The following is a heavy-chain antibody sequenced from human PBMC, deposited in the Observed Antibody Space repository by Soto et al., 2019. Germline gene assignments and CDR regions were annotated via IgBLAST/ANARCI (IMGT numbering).Heavy chain of an antibody. V-gene: IGHV3-7*02. Sequence: GGSLRLSCAASGFTFSSYWMTWVRQAPGKGLEWVANIKQDGSEKYYVDSVKGRFTISRDNAKNSLYLQMNSLRAEDTAVFYCAKRKYCPSTTCFDYWGQGTQVTVSS. CDR3: AKRKYCPSTTCFDY. D-gene: IGHD2-2*01. CDR1: GFTFSSYW. J-gene: IGHJ4*02. CDR2: IKQDGSEK.